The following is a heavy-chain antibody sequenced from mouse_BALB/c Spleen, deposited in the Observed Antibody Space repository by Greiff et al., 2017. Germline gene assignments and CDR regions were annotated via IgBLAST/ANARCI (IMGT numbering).Heavy chain of an antibody. CDR3: ATGDYYDYEFAY. V-gene: IGHV3-1*02. CDR1: GYSITSGYS. D-gene: IGHD2-4*01. Sequence: EVKLVESGPDLVKPSQSLSLTCTVTGYSITSGYSWHWIRPFPGNKLEWMGYIHYSGSTNYNPSLKSRISITRDTSKNQFFLQLNSVTTEDTATYYCATGDYYDYEFAYWGQGTLVTVSA. CDR2: IHYSGST. J-gene: IGHJ3*01.